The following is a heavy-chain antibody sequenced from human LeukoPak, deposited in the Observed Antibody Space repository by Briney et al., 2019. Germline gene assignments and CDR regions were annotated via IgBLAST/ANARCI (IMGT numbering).Heavy chain of an antibody. Sequence: SETLSLTCTVSGGSTRSYYWSWIRQPPGKGLEWVGYIFYSGTTDSNPSLKSRVTISVDTSKNQFSLKLSSVTAADTVVYYCARTYCSGGSCHFDYWGQGTLVTVSS. D-gene: IGHD2-15*01. CDR1: GGSTRSYY. CDR2: IFYSGTT. V-gene: IGHV4-59*08. CDR3: ARTYCSGGSCHFDY. J-gene: IGHJ4*02.